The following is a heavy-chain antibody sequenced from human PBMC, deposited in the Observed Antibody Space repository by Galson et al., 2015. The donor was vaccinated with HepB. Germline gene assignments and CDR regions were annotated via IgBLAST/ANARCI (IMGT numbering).Heavy chain of an antibody. Sequence: SLRLSCAASGFTFSSYGMHWVRQAPGKGLEWVAVIWYDGSNKYYADSVKGRFTISRDNSKNTLYLQMNSLRAEDTAVYYCARDTSIAAAVGAEYFQHWGQAPWSPSPQ. D-gene: IGHD6-13*01. J-gene: IGHJ1*01. CDR3: ARDTSIAAAVGAEYFQH. CDR1: GFTFSSYG. V-gene: IGHV3-33*01. CDR2: IWYDGSNK.